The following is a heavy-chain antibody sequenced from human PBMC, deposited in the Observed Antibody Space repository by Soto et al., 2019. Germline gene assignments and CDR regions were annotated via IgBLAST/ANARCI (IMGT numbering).Heavy chain of an antibody. V-gene: IGHV3-23*01. J-gene: IGHJ4*02. CDR2: ISGSGGST. CDR3: AREVGTIFGAFDY. D-gene: IGHD3-3*01. CDR1: GFTFSSYA. Sequence: EVQLLESGGGLVQPGGSLRLSCAASGFTFSSYAMSWVRQAPGKGLEWVSAISGSGGSTYYADSVKGRFTISRDNSKNPLYLQMNRLRAEDTAVYYCAREVGTIFGAFDYWGQGTLVTVSS.